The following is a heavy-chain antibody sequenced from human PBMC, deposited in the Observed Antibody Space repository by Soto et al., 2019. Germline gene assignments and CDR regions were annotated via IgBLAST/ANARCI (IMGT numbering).Heavy chain of an antibody. Sequence: ASVKVSCKASGYTFTGYYMHWVRQAPGQGLEWMGWINPNSGGTNYAQKFQGWVTMTRDTSISTAYMELSRLRSDDTAVYYCARGSNDILTGYYSPAGDYWGQGTLVTVSS. CDR3: ARGSNDILTGYYSPAGDY. V-gene: IGHV1-2*04. J-gene: IGHJ4*02. CDR2: INPNSGGT. CDR1: GYTFTGYY. D-gene: IGHD3-9*01.